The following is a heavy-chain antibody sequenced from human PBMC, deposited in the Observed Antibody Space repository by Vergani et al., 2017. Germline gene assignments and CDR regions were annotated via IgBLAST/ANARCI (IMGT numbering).Heavy chain of an antibody. D-gene: IGHD1-14*01. CDR3: ARDLRLLYNRFDP. CDR2: TWYDGNNK. CDR1: GFTFNHYG. V-gene: IGHV3-33*01. J-gene: IGHJ5*02. Sequence: QVQLVESGGGVVQPGRSLRLSCAASGFTFNHYGMHWVRQAPGKGLEWVAVTWYDGNNKQYAYSVKGRFTISRDNSKSTMYLQMNSLRDEDTGVYYCARDLRLLYNRFDPWGQGTLVTVSS.